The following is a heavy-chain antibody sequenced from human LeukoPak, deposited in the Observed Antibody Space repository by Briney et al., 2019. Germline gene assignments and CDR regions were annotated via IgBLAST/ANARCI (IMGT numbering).Heavy chain of an antibody. V-gene: IGHV4-61*10. CDR2: IYYSGST. Sequence: SETLSLTCTVSGGSISSGSYYWSWIRQPAGKGLEWIGYIYYSGSTNYNPSLKSRVTISVDTSKNQFSLKLSSVTAADTAVYYCARVVYGGNLFDYWGQGTLVTVSS. CDR1: GGSISSGSYY. CDR3: ARVVYGGNLFDY. J-gene: IGHJ4*02. D-gene: IGHD4-23*01.